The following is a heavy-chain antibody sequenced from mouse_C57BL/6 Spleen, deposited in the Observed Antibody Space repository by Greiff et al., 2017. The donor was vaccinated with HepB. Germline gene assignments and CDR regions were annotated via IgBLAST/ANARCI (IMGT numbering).Heavy chain of an antibody. CDR3: ARYYSNYFDY. D-gene: IGHD2-5*01. Sequence: VQLQQSGPELVKPGASVKISCKASGYAFSSSWMNWVKQRPGKGLEWIGRIYPGDGDTNYNGKFKGKATLTADKSSSTAYMQLSSLTSEDSAVYFCARYYSNYFDYWGQGTTLTVSS. V-gene: IGHV1-82*01. J-gene: IGHJ2*01. CDR2: IYPGDGDT. CDR1: GYAFSSSW.